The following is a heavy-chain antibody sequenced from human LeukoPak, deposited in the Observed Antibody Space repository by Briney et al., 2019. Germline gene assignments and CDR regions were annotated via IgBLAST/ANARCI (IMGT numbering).Heavy chain of an antibody. CDR1: GGSIGSSSYY. V-gene: IGHV4-39*07. CDR3: ARSYRTLGSYDAFDI. J-gene: IGHJ3*02. D-gene: IGHD3-16*01. CDR2: IYRSGTT. Sequence: PSETLSLTCTVSGGSIGSSSYYWGWIRQPPGKGLEWIASIYRSGTTYYNPSLKSRVTISVDTSKNQFSLRLSSVTAADTAVYYCARSYRTLGSYDAFDIWGQGTMVTVSS.